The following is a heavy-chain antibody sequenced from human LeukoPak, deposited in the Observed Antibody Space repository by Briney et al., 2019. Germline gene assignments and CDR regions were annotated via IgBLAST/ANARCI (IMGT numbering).Heavy chain of an antibody. CDR1: GFSLSPTGVG. CDR2: NYLNDDK. CDR3: AHDRPGIGFDP. Sequence: ESGPTLVYPTQTLTLTCTFSGFSLSPTGVGVTWVRQPPGKALEWLALNYLNDDKRYSPSIKTRLHITKDTSKNQVVLTMTDLGPVDTGTYYCAHDRPGIGFDPWGQGTLVTVSS. D-gene: IGHD3-22*01. V-gene: IGHV2-5*01. J-gene: IGHJ5*02.